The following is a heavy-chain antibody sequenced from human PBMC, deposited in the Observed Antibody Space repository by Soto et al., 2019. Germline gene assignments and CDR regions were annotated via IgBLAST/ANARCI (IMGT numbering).Heavy chain of an antibody. CDR3: AREFPSGIITISGVADPRSHYYGMEV. CDR1: GLTFSSYE. J-gene: IGHJ6*02. Sequence: XGLLRLSCAASGLTFSSYEKNWVRQAPGKGLEWVSYISSSSTIYYADSVKGRFTISRDNAKNSLYLQMNSLRDEDTAVYYCAREFPSGIITISGVADPRSHYYGMEVWGQGTTVTVS. V-gene: IGHV3-48*02. CDR2: ISSSSTI. D-gene: IGHD3-3*01.